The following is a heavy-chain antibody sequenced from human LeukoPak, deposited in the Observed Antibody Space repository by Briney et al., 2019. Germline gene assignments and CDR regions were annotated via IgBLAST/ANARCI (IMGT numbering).Heavy chain of an antibody. J-gene: IGHJ4*02. Sequence: AETLTLTCAASGVSISSCSYYWGWLRQPPGQGLASIGSIYYSGSTYYNPSHKSRVIISVGTSKNQVYLKLSSVTATDTAVYYCARVFSSVVVQAAEPFDYWGQGTLVTVSS. CDR3: ARVFSSVVVQAAEPFDY. V-gene: IGHV4-39*07. CDR2: IYYSGST. CDR1: GVSISSCSYY. D-gene: IGHD2-2*01.